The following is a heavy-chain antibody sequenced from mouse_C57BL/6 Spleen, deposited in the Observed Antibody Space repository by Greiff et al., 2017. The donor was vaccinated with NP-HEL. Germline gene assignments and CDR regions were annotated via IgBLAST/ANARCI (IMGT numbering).Heavy chain of an antibody. Sequence: EVQLQQSGPELVKPGASVKIPCKASGYTFTDYNMDWVKQSHGKSLEWIGDINPNNGGTIYNQKFKGKATLTVDKSSSTAYMELRSLTSEDTAVYYCARFYYGSSHGAMDYWGQGTSVTVSS. V-gene: IGHV1-18*01. J-gene: IGHJ4*01. CDR1: GYTFTDYN. CDR3: ARFYYGSSHGAMDY. CDR2: INPNNGGT. D-gene: IGHD1-1*01.